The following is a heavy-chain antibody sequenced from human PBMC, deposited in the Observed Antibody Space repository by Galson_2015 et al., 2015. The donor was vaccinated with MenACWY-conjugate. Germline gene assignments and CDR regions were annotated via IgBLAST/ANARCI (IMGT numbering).Heavy chain of an antibody. Sequence: SLRLSCAASGFTLSCCGMHWVRQAPGKGLEWLAVIWSNGINNYYVDSVRGRFTISRDDSRHSLLLHMNSLSADDTAVYYCARERAAFDAFDIWGQGTMVTVSS. V-gene: IGHV3-33*01. CDR1: GFTLSCCG. D-gene: IGHD3-3*02. J-gene: IGHJ3*02. CDR2: IWSNGINN. CDR3: ARERAAFDAFDI.